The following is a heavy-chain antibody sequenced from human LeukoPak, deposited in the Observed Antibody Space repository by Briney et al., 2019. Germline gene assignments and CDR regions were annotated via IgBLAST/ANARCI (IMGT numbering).Heavy chain of an antibody. D-gene: IGHD1-1*01. CDR2: ISAYNGNT. V-gene: IGHV1-18*01. J-gene: IGHJ6*02. CDR3: ASCWNDAYYGMDV. Sequence: GASVKVSFTASGYTFTSYGISWVRQAPGQGLEWMGWISAYNGNTNYAQKLQGRVTMTTDTSTSTAHMELRSLRSDDTAVYYCASCWNDAYYGMDVWGQGTTVTVSS. CDR1: GYTFTSYG.